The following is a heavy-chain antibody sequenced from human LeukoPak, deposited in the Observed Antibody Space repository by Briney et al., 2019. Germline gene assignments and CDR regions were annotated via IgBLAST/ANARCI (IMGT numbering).Heavy chain of an antibody. CDR1: GGSMSSYY. CDR2: IYYSGNT. Sequence: SETLSLTCTVSGGSMSSYYWSWIRQPPRKELEWIAYIYYSGNTNYNPSLKSRVTISVDTSKNQFSLRLSSVTAADTAVYYCARTQFRTPFDFWGQGALVTVSS. D-gene: IGHD1-14*01. CDR3: ARTQFRTPFDF. J-gene: IGHJ4*02. V-gene: IGHV4-59*08.